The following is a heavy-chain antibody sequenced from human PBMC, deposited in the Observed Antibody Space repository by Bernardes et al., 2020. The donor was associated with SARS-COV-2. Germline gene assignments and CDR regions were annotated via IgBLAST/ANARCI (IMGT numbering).Heavy chain of an antibody. CDR3: ARDSYSSSGYYYYYGMDV. CDR1: GFTVSSNY. CDR2: IKQDGSEK. V-gene: IGHV3-7*01. J-gene: IGHJ6*02. D-gene: IGHD6-6*01. Sequence: GGSLRLSCAASGFTVSSNYMNWVRQAPGKGLEWVANIKQDGSEKYYVDSVKGRFTIYRDNAKNSLYLQMNSLRAEDTAVYYCARDSYSSSGYYYYYGMDVWGQGTTVTVSS.